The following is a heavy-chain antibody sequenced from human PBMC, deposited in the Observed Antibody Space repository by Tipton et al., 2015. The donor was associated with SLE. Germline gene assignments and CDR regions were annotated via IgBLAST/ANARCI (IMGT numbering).Heavy chain of an antibody. D-gene: IGHD1-1*01. J-gene: IGHJ6*02. Sequence: QVQLVQSGPEVKKPGASVKVSCKASGYTFTSYGISWVRQAPGQGLEWMGWISPNNGDTNYSHNLQGRVIMTTDISTSTAYMELRSLRSDDTAGYYCARGLSRLERPRNYGMDVWGQGTTVTVSS. CDR3: ARGLSRLERPRNYGMDV. CDR1: GYTFTSYG. CDR2: ISPNNGDT. V-gene: IGHV1-18*01.